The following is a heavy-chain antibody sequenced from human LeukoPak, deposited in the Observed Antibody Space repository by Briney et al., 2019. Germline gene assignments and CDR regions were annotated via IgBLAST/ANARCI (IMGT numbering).Heavy chain of an antibody. D-gene: IGHD6-13*01. CDR3: ARRPSADSSSWYQDYCYGMDV. V-gene: IGHV3-33*01. CDR2: IWYDGTNK. J-gene: IGHJ6*02. Sequence: QPGGSLRLSCAASGFTFNTYGMNWVRQAPGKGLEWVAIIWYDGTNKYYVDSVQGRFTISRDNSKNTLYLQMNSLRAEDTAVYYCARRPSADSSSWYQDYCYGMDVWGQGTTVTVSS. CDR1: GFTFNTYG.